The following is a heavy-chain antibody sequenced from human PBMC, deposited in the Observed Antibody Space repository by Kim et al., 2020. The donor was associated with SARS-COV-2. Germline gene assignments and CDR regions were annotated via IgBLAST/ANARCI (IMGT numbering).Heavy chain of an antibody. D-gene: IGHD3-9*01. CDR2: ISAYNGNT. CDR3: ARGVKGRYFDWLLYPRYGMDV. Sequence: ASVKVSCKASGYTFTSYGISWVRQAPGQGLEWMGWISAYNGNTNYAQKLQGRVTMTTDTSTRTAYMELRSLRSDDTAVYYCARGVKGRYFDWLLYPRYGMDVWGQGTTVTVSS. CDR1: GYTFTSYG. V-gene: IGHV1-18*01. J-gene: IGHJ6*02.